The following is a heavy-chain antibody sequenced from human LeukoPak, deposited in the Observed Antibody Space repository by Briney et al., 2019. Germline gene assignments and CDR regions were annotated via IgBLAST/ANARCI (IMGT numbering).Heavy chain of an antibody. CDR2: IIPIFGTA. CDR3: AVSPTHDSSGYYYETSIDY. J-gene: IGHJ4*02. V-gene: IGHV1-69*05. Sequence: SVKVSCKASGGTFSSYAISWVRQAPGQGLEWMGRIIPIFGTANYAQKFQGRVTITTDESTSTAYMELSSLRSEDTAEYYCAVSPTHDSSGYYYETSIDYWGQGTLVTVSS. D-gene: IGHD3-22*01. CDR1: GGTFSSYA.